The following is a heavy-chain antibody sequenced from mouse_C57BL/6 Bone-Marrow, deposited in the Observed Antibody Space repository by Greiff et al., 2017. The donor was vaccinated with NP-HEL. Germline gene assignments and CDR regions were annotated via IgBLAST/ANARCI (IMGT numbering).Heavy chain of an antibody. CDR1: GYTFTDYN. CDR3: AREENYSNLAWFAY. J-gene: IGHJ3*01. Sequence: VQLQQSGPELVKPGASVKMSCKASGYTFTDYNMHWVKQSHGKSLEWIGYINPNNGGTSYNQKFKGKATLTVNKSSSTAYMELRSLTSEDSAVYYCAREENYSNLAWFAYWGQGTLVTVSA. V-gene: IGHV1-22*01. CDR2: INPNNGGT. D-gene: IGHD2-5*01.